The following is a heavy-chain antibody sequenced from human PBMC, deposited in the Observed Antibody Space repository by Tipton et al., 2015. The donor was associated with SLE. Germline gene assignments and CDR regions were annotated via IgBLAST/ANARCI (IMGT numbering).Heavy chain of an antibody. V-gene: IGHV1-18*01. CDR1: GYTFTSYG. D-gene: IGHD3-9*01. J-gene: IGHJ5*02. Sequence: QLVQSGAEVKKPGASVKVSCKASGYTFTSYGISWVRQAPGQGLEWMGWISAYNGNTNYAQKLQGRVTMTTDTSTSTAYMELRSLRSDDTAVYYCARDEGSYDILTGYSWFDPWGQGTLVTVSP. CDR2: ISAYNGNT. CDR3: ARDEGSYDILTGYSWFDP.